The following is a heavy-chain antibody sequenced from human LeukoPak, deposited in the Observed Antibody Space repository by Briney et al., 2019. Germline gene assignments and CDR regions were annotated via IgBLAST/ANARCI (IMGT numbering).Heavy chain of an antibody. V-gene: IGHV1-8*02. Sequence: ASVKVSCKASGGTFSSYAISWVRQAPGQGLEWMGWMNPNSGNTGYAQKFQGRVTMTRNTSISTAYMELRSLRSDDTAVYYCASFTYDFWSGNDYWGQGTLVTVSS. J-gene: IGHJ4*02. CDR1: GGTFSSYA. CDR3: ASFTYDFWSGNDY. D-gene: IGHD3-3*01. CDR2: MNPNSGNT.